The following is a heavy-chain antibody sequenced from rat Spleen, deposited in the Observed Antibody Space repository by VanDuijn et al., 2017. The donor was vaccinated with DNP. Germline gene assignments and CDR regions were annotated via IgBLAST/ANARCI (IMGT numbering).Heavy chain of an antibody. CDR2: ITIKTHNYVA. D-gene: IGHD1-4*01. V-gene: IGHV10-4*01. CDR1: GFDFNTYA. J-gene: IGHJ2*01. CDR3: TRVKPFDC. Sequence: EVQLVESGGGLVQPKGSLKLSCAASGFDFNTYAMSWIRQAPGKGLDWVASITIKTHNYVALYADSVKERFTISRDDSQSMVYLQMKNLKTEDTALYYCTRVKPFDCWGKGVMVTVSS.